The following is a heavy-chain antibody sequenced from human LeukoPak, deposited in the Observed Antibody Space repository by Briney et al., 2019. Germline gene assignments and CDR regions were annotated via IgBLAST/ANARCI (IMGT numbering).Heavy chain of an antibody. Sequence: GASVKVSCKASGYTFTSYYMHWVRQAPGQGLEWMGIINPSGGSTSYAQKFQGRVTMTRDTSTSTVYMELSSLRSEDTAVYYCARDPSPDSSGFRAEYFQRWGQGTLVTVSS. CDR3: ARDPSPDSSGFRAEYFQR. J-gene: IGHJ1*01. CDR1: GYTFTSYY. CDR2: INPSGGST. V-gene: IGHV1-46*01. D-gene: IGHD3-22*01.